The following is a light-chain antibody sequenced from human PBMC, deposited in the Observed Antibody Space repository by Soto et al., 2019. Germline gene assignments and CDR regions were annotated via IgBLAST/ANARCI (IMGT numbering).Light chain of an antibody. CDR2: HSS. V-gene: IGKV3-20*01. J-gene: IGKJ4*01. Sequence: EIVMTQSPATLSVSPGGRATLSCRASQSVSSSYLAWYQRKPGQAPRLLIYHSSSRATGIPDRFSGSGSWTDFTLTISRLEPEDFAVYYCQQYASSITFGGGTKV. CDR3: QQYASSIT. CDR1: QSVSSSY.